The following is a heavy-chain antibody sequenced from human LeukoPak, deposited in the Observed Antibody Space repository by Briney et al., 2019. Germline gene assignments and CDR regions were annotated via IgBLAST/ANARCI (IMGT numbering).Heavy chain of an antibody. Sequence: GGSLRLSCLSSGFTFTTYGMHWVRQAPGKGLEWVTLGYDATKTDYIDSVKGRFTISRDNSKNTLYLQMKNLTTDDTAVYYCAKDRGSWHYGGFDYWGQGILVTVSS. J-gene: IGHJ4*02. CDR2: GYDATKT. CDR3: AKDRGSWHYGGFDY. V-gene: IGHV3-30*02. CDR1: GFTFTTYG. D-gene: IGHD4-17*01.